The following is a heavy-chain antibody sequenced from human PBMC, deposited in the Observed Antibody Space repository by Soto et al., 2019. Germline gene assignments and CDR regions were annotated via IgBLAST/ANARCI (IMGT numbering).Heavy chain of an antibody. Sequence: QVQLVQSGAEVKKPGSSVKVSCKASGGTFSSYTISWVRQAPGQGLEWMGRIIPILGIANYAQKCQGRVTITADKSTSTAYMELSSLRSEDTAVYYCARGQAVAARGLYGMDVWGQGTTVTVSS. CDR3: ARGQAVAARGLYGMDV. J-gene: IGHJ6*02. D-gene: IGHD6-19*01. CDR2: IIPILGIA. V-gene: IGHV1-69*02. CDR1: GGTFSSYT.